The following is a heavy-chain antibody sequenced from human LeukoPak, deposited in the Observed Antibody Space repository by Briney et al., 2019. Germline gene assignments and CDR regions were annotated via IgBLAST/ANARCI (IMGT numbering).Heavy chain of an antibody. CDR2: IVVGSGNT. Sequence: SVKVSCKASGFTFTSSAVQWVRQARGQRLEWIGWIVVGSGNTNYAQKFQERVTITRDMSTSTAYMELSSLRSEDTAVYYCAAVRELPHPYHYGMDVWGKGTTVTVSS. D-gene: IGHD1-1*01. CDR1: GFTFTSSA. CDR3: AAVRELPHPYHYGMDV. J-gene: IGHJ6*04. V-gene: IGHV1-58*01.